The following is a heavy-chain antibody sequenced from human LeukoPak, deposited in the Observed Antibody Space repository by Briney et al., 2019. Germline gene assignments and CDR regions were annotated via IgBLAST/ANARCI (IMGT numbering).Heavy chain of an antibody. Sequence: GESLKVSCKASGYTFTSYGISWVRQAPGQGLEWMGWISAYNGNTNYAQKLQGRVTMTTDTSTSTAYMELRSLRSDDTAVYYCAREKAGYPPNYWGQGTLVTVSS. J-gene: IGHJ4*02. CDR3: AREKAGYPPNY. CDR1: GYTFTSYG. V-gene: IGHV1-18*01. D-gene: IGHD6-13*01. CDR2: ISAYNGNT.